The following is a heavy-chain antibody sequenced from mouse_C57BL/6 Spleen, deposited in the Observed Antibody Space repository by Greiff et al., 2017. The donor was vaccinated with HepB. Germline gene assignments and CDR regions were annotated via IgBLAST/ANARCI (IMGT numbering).Heavy chain of an antibody. CDR1: GFTFNTYA. Sequence: EVKLVESGGGLVQPKGSLKLSCAASGFTFNTYAMHWVRQAPGKGLEWVARIRSKSSNYATYYADSVKDRFTISRDDSQSMLYLQMNNLKTEDTDMDYCVRGGYYYGSSSDFDVWGTGTTVTVSS. D-gene: IGHD1-1*01. CDR3: VRGGYYYGSSSDFDV. V-gene: IGHV10-3*01. J-gene: IGHJ1*03. CDR2: IRSKSSNYAT.